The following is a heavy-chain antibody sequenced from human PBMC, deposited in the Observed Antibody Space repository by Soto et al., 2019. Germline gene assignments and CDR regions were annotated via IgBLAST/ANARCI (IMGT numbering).Heavy chain of an antibody. J-gene: IGHJ4*02. CDR3: TRRYGDYVFDY. Sequence: EMQLVESGGGWVQPGGSLKLSCVVSGFTFNDSTMHWVRQASGKGLEWVGRIRAKANTYATAYAASVTDRFTISRDDSKNTAYLQMNSLKTEDTAVYYCTRRYGDYVFDYWGQGALVTVSS. V-gene: IGHV3-73*02. CDR2: IRAKANTYAT. CDR1: GFTFNDST. D-gene: IGHD4-17*01.